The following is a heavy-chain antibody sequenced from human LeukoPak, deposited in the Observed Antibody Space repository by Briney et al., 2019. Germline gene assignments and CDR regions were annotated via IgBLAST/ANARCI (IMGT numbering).Heavy chain of an antibody. D-gene: IGHD3-10*01. CDR3: ARGGSKVWFGELLGGMDV. V-gene: IGHV3-30-3*01. J-gene: IGHJ6*02. CDR1: GXTFSSYA. CDR2: ISYDGSNK. Sequence: GGSLRLSCAASGXTFSSYAMHWVRQAPDKGLEWVAVISYDGSNKYYADSEKGQFTISRDNSKNTLYLQMNSLRAEDTAVYYCARGGSKVWFGELLGGMDVWGQGTTVTVSS.